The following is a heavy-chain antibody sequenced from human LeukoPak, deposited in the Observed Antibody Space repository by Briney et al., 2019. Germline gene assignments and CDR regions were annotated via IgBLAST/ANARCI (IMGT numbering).Heavy chain of an antibody. CDR2: IYYSGST. J-gene: IGHJ4*02. CDR1: GGSISSGGYY. V-gene: IGHV4-31*03. CDR3: ARAVYDYIWGSYRFDY. Sequence: SQTLSLTCTVSGGSISSGGYYWSWIRQHPGRGLEWIGFIYYSGSTYYNPSLKSRVTFSVDTSKNQFSLKLSSVNAADTAVYYCARAVYDYIWGSYRFDYWGQGTLVTVSS. D-gene: IGHD3-16*02.